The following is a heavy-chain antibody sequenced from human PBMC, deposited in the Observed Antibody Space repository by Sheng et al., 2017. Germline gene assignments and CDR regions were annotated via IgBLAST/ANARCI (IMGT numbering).Heavy chain of an antibody. J-gene: IGHJ4*02. D-gene: IGHD2-15*01. CDR1: EYTLTELS. Sequence: QVQLVQSGAEVKKPGASVKVSCKVSEYTLTELSIHWVRQAPGKGLEWMGGFDPEDGKPIYAQEFQGRVTMTEDTSTDTAYMELSSLRSEDTVRFYXATTIFDATSVDFWGQGTLVHRLP. CDR3: ATTIFDATSVDF. V-gene: IGHV1-24*01. CDR2: FDPEDGKP.